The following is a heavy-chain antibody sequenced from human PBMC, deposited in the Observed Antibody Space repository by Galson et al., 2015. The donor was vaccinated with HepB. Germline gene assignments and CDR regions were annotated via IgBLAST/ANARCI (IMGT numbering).Heavy chain of an antibody. CDR2: INSDGRST. V-gene: IGHV3-74*01. Sequence: SLRLSCAASGFTFSNFWVHWVRQAPGKGLVWLSHINSDGRSTKYLDSVRGRFTISRDNANNTLYLQMTSLRAEDTGVYFCARDNLENQLNWLDPWGRGTLVTVSS. J-gene: IGHJ5*02. CDR1: GFTFSNFW. CDR3: ARDNLENQLNWLDP. D-gene: IGHD1-1*01.